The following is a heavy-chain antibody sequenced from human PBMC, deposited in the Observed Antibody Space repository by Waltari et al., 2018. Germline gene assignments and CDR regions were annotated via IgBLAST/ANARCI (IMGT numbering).Heavy chain of an antibody. Sequence: QVQLVQSGAEVKKPGSSVKVSCKASGGTFSSYTISWVRQAPGQGLEWMGRIIPILGIANYAQKFQGRVTITADKSTSTAYMELSSLRSEDTAVYYCARDGGYDLVDGGTDYWGQGTLVTVSS. V-gene: IGHV1-69*08. J-gene: IGHJ4*02. CDR3: ARDGGYDLVDGGTDY. CDR2: IIPILGIA. CDR1: GGTFSSYT. D-gene: IGHD5-12*01.